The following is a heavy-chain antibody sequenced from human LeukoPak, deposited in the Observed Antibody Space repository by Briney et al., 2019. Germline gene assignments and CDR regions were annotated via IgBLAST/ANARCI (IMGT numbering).Heavy chain of an antibody. Sequence: GGSLRLSCAASGFTFSSYNMHWVRQAPGKGLEWVSSIGSSSNYIHYADSVKGRFTISRDYAKNSLYLQMNSLNAEDTAVYYCARGELGDCTGGSCNFDYWGQGTLVTVSS. J-gene: IGHJ4*02. CDR3: ARGELGDCTGGSCNFDY. CDR1: GFTFSSYN. D-gene: IGHD2-15*01. V-gene: IGHV3-21*01. CDR2: IGSSSNYI.